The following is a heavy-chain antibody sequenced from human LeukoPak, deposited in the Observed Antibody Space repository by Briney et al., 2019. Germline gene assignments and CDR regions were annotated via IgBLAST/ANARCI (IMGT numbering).Heavy chain of an antibody. Sequence: PGGSLRLSCSASGFTFKKYAMHWVRQAPGKGLEYVSATNSNGGRTYYADSAKGRFTISRDNSKNTLFLQMSSLRVEDTAVYYCVKDLYYDNSGYYSGAFDYWGQGTLVTVSS. J-gene: IGHJ4*02. V-gene: IGHV3-64D*06. D-gene: IGHD3-22*01. CDR2: TNSNGGRT. CDR1: GFTFKKYA. CDR3: VKDLYYDNSGYYSGAFDY.